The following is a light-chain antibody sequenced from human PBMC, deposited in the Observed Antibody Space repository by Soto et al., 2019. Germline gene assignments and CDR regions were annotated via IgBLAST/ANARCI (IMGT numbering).Light chain of an antibody. CDR2: DAS. CDR3: QQYKTDST. J-gene: IGKJ1*01. V-gene: IGKV1-5*01. CDR1: QSIGTW. Sequence: EIPMTQSPSTLSASVGDRVTITCRASQSIGTWLAWYQQKPGKPPKALIFDASSLESGVPSRFSGSGSGTEFTFTISSLQPDDFATYYCQQYKTDSTFGQGTKLDVK.